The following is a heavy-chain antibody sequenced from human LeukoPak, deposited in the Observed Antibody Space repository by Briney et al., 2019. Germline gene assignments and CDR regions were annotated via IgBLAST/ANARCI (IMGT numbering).Heavy chain of an antibody. D-gene: IGHD2-2*01. V-gene: IGHV1-18*01. CDR3: ARDGQDIVVVPAAAYYYMDV. CDR1: AYTFTSYG. Sequence: ASVKVSCKASAYTFTSYGISWVRQAPGQGLEWMGWISAYNGNTNYAQKLQGRVTMTTDTSTSTAYMELRSLRSDDTAVYYCARDGQDIVVVPAAAYYYMDVWAKGPRSPSP. J-gene: IGHJ6*03. CDR2: ISAYNGNT.